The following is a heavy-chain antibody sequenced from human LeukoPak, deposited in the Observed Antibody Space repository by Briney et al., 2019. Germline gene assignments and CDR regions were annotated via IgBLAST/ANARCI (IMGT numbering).Heavy chain of an antibody. V-gene: IGHV4-39*01. J-gene: IGHJ4*02. CDR2: IYYSGST. CDR3: ARQEVRGVIITLDY. Sequence: SETLSLTCTVSGGSISSSSYYWGWIRQPPGKGLEWIGSIYYSGSTYYNPSLKSRVTISVDTSKNQFSLKLSSVTAADTAVYYCARQEVRGVIITLDYWGQGTWSPSPQ. D-gene: IGHD3-10*01. CDR1: GGSISSSSYY.